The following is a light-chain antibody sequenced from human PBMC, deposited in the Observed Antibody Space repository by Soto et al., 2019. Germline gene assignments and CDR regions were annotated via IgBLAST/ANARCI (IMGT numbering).Light chain of an antibody. J-gene: IGLJ1*01. CDR1: SSNIGSHI. Sequence: QSVLTQPPSASGTPGQRVTTSCSGSSSNIGSHIVNWYQQLPGTAPKLLIYSNNQRPSGVPDRFSGSKSGTSASLAISGLQSEDEADYYCASWDDSLDASSFGTGTKVTVL. V-gene: IGLV1-44*01. CDR2: SNN. CDR3: ASWDDSLDASS.